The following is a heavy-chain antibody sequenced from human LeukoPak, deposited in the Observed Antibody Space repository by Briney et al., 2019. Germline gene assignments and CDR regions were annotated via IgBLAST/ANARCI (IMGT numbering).Heavy chain of an antibody. V-gene: IGHV4-39*01. Sequence: SETLSLTCAVSGGSISSSNWWSWVRQPPGKGLEWIGSIYYSGSTYYNPSLKSRVTVSVDTSKNQFSVKLSSVTAADTAVYFCARQRPAAVAGTFDHWGQGTLVTVSS. D-gene: IGHD6-19*01. CDR3: ARQRPAAVAGTFDH. J-gene: IGHJ4*02. CDR1: GGSISSSNW. CDR2: IYYSGST.